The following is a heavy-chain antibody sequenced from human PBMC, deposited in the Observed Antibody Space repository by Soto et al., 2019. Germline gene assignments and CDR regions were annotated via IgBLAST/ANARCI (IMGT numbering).Heavy chain of an antibody. V-gene: IGHV4-34*01. CDR1: GGSFSGYY. Sequence: SETLSLTCAVYGGSFSGYYWSWIRQSPGKGLEWIGEINHSGSTNYNPSVKSRVTISVDTSKNPFSLKLSSVTAADTAVYYCARILPLTYYYGSGSYRRGWFDPWGQGTLVTVSS. CDR2: INHSGST. D-gene: IGHD3-10*01. CDR3: ARILPLTYYYGSGSYRRGWFDP. J-gene: IGHJ5*02.